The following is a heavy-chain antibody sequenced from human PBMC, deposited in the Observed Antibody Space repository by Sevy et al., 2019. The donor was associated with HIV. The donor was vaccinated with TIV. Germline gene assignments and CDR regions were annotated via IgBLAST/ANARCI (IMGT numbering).Heavy chain of an antibody. CDR3: AKDGGGSYTYYYYLDV. J-gene: IGHJ6*03. D-gene: IGHD1-26*01. CDR1: GFTFDDYT. CDR2: ISWDGGST. Sequence: GGSLRLSCAASGFTFDDYTMHWVRQAPGKGLEWVSLISWDGGSTYYADSVKGRFTITRENSKNSLYLQMDSLRTEDTALYYCAKDGGGSYTYYYYLDVWGKGTTVTVSS. V-gene: IGHV3-43*01.